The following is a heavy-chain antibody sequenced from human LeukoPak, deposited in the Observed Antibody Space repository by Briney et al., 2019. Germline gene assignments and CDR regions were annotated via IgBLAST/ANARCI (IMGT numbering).Heavy chain of an antibody. CDR1: RFAFNTYW. CDR3: ARLVGDRTIYDY. V-gene: IGHV3-7*01. J-gene: IGHJ4*02. D-gene: IGHD1-26*01. CDR2: INRDGGEK. Sequence: GGSLRLSCAAFRFAFNTYWMSWVRQAPGKGLEWVATINRDGGEKYYVDPVKGRFTVSRDNAKNSLYLQMNSLRVEDTAVYYCARLVGDRTIYDYWGQGTPVTASS.